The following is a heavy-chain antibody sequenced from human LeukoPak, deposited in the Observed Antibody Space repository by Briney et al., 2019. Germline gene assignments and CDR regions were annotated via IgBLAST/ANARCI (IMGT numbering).Heavy chain of an antibody. J-gene: IGHJ6*02. D-gene: IGHD5-24*01. Sequence: TSETLSLTRTVSGGSVSSGSYYWSWIRQPPGKGLEWIGYIYYSGSTNYNPSLKSRVTISVDTSKNQFSLKLSSVTAADTAVYYCATLPRLPATRYYYYGMDVWGQGTTVTVSS. CDR3: ATLPRLPATRYYYYGMDV. CDR2: IYYSGST. V-gene: IGHV4-61*01. CDR1: GGSVSSGSYY.